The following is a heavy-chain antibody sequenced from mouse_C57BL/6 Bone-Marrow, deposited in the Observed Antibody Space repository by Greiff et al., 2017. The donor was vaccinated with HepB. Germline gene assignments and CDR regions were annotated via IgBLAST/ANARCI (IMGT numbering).Heavy chain of an antibody. J-gene: IGHJ2*01. V-gene: IGHV1-55*01. D-gene: IGHD1-1*01. CDR1: GYTFTSYW. Sequence: QVQLQQPGAALVTPGASVPMSCKASGYTFTSYWLTWVQQRPGQGLAWIGDIYPGSGSTNYNEKFKSKATLTVDTSSSTAYMQLSSLTSEDSAVYYWARRGPITTVVATEDYWGQGTTLTGSS. CDR2: IYPGSGST. CDR3: ARRGPITTVVATEDY.